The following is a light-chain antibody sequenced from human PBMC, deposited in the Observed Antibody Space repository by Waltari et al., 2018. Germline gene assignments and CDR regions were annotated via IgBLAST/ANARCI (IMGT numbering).Light chain of an antibody. V-gene: IGLV2-11*01. Sequence: QSALTQPRPVSGSSGQSVTISCTGTTSDVGAFKYISWYRQDPGKAPTLLIYGINQRPSGVPDRFSGSTSGNTASLTISGVQPEDAADYYCCSYAGTHLFGGGTKLTVL. J-gene: IGLJ2*01. CDR2: GIN. CDR3: CSYAGTHL. CDR1: TSDVGAFKY.